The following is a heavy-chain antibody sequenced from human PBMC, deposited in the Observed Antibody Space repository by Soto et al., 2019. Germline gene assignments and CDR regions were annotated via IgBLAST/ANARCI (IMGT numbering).Heavy chain of an antibody. CDR1: GGTLSSNA. J-gene: IGHJ6*02. Sequence: QVQLLQSGAELKKPGSSVKVSCKASGGTLSSNAISWVRQAPGQGLEWVGGLIPPLGTATYAQKFHGRVTITAAESTNTFYMEVTSLRSEDTAVYYCARDPPLFPSQIYFYGMGVWGQGTTVTVSS. CDR3: ARDPPLFPSQIYFYGMGV. V-gene: IGHV1-69*12. D-gene: IGHD2-2*01. CDR2: LIPPLGTA.